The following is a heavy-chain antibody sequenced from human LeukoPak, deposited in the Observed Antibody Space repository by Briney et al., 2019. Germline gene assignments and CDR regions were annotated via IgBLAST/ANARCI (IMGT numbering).Heavy chain of an antibody. Sequence: GGSLRLSCAASGFTFDDYAMHWVRQAPGKGLEWVSGISWSSGTMGYADSVKGRFTISRDNAKNSLYLQMNSLRAEDTALYYCAKDLVQSSGAFDIWGQGTMVTVSS. CDR3: AKDLVQSSGAFDI. D-gene: IGHD3-10*01. CDR1: GFTFDDYA. V-gene: IGHV3-9*01. CDR2: ISWSSGTM. J-gene: IGHJ3*02.